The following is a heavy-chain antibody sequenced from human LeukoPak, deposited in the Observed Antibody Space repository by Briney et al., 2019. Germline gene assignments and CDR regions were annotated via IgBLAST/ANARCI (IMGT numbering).Heavy chain of an antibody. CDR1: GFTFSTYA. Sequence: QPGGARLLSCAASGFTFSTYAMDGVRQGPGKGLEGVAFISYDGSKKYSADSVKGRFTISRDNSKNPLHLQINSRRAQDTAVYYCARDIFPYSSRVYGMDLWGQGTTVTVSS. V-gene: IGHV3-30-3*01. D-gene: IGHD6-13*01. CDR3: ARDIFPYSSRVYGMDL. J-gene: IGHJ6*02. CDR2: ISYDGSKK.